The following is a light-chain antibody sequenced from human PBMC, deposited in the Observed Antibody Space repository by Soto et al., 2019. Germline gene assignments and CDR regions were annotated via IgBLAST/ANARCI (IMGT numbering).Light chain of an antibody. Sequence: DIQLTQSPSFLSASVGDRVTITCRASQDISSYLAWYQQKPGKAPKLLIFGASTLQSGVPSRFSGSGSGTEFTLTISSLQPEDFATYYCHEYTNVWTFGQGTKVDIK. CDR2: GAS. J-gene: IGKJ1*01. CDR3: HEYTNVWT. V-gene: IGKV1-9*01. CDR1: QDISSY.